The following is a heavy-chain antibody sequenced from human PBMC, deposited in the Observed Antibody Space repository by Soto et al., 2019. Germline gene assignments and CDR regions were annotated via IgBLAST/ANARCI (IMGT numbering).Heavy chain of an antibody. Sequence: GESLKISCKGPGYNFATYWIGWVRQTPGKGLEWIGIIYPPNSDTKYSPSFEGQVTISAEKSINTAYLQWSSLTASDTAVYYCARHRLYSSSWTTFDYWGQGXLVTVPS. CDR1: GYNFATYW. CDR3: ARHRLYSSSWTTFDY. V-gene: IGHV5-51*01. D-gene: IGHD2-2*01. CDR2: IYPPNSDT. J-gene: IGHJ4*02.